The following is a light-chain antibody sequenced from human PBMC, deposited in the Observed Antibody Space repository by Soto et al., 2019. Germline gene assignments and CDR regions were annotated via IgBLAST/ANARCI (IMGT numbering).Light chain of an antibody. V-gene: IGKV1-5*03. CDR1: QTISSW. J-gene: IGKJ1*01. Sequence: DIQMTQSPSTLSGSVGDRVTITCRASQTISSWLAWYQRKPGKAPKLLIYKASTLKSGVPSRFSGSGSGTEFTLTISILQPDDFATYYCQHYNSYSEAFGQGTKVDIK. CDR2: KAS. CDR3: QHYNSYSEA.